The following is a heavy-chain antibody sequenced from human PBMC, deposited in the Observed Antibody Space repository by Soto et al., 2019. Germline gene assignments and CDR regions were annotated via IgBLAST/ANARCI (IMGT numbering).Heavy chain of an antibody. J-gene: IGHJ4*02. D-gene: IGHD1-26*01. CDR3: VRSFSDSYYDLDF. CDR2: ISWNSASM. V-gene: IGHV3-9*01. CDR1: GFTFDDYA. Sequence: EVQLVESGGGLVQPGRSLRLSCAASGFTFDDYAMHCVRQAPGKGLEWVSGISWNSASMDYADSVKDRFSISRDNAENSLYLQMNILKIEDTAFYYCVRSFSDSYYDLDFWGQGTLVTVTS.